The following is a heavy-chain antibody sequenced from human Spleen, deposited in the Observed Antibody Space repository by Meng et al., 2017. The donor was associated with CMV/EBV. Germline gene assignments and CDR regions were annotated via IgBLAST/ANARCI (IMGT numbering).Heavy chain of an antibody. Sequence: ASVKVSCKASGYTFTDYYIHWVRQAPGHDYEWMGWISAYNGKIDYAQKFQGRVTLTTDTATSTAYMEMRSLRSDDTALYYCARDRHDYWSGTAMDVWGQGTTVTVSS. D-gene: IGHD3-3*01. CDR2: ISAYNGKI. J-gene: IGHJ6*02. CDR1: GYTFTDYY. CDR3: ARDRHDYWSGTAMDV. V-gene: IGHV1-18*04.